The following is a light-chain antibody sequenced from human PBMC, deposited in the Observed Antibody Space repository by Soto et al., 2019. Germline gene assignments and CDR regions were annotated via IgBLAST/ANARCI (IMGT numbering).Light chain of an antibody. CDR1: QNVRSY. CDR2: DAS. Sequence: EIVLTQSPVTLSLSPGESATLSCRASQNVRSYLAWYQQRPGQAPRLLIYDASTRATGIPARFSGSGSGTDFTLTISGLRPEDFATYHCQQSYSAPWTFGQGTKVDIK. CDR3: QQSYSAPWT. V-gene: IGKV3-11*01. J-gene: IGKJ1*01.